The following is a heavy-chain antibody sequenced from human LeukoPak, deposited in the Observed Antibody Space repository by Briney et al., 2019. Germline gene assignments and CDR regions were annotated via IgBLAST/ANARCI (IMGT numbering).Heavy chain of an antibody. CDR2: IYSGGST. CDR3: ARDLNLELYSSSSEENYYYYMDV. D-gene: IGHD6-6*01. CDR1: GFIVSSNY. J-gene: IGHJ6*03. V-gene: IGHV3-66*01. Sequence: GGSLRLSCAASGFIVSSNYMSWVRQAPGKGLEWVSVIYSGGSTYYADSVKGRFTISRDNSKNTLYLQMNSLRAEDTAVYYCARDLNLELYSSSSEENYYYYMDVWGKGTTVTVSS.